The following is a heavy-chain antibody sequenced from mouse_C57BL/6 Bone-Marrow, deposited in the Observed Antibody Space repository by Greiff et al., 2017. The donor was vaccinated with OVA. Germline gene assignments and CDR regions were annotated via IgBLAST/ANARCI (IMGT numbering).Heavy chain of an antibody. CDR3: ARIYYGNYVYFDY. CDR1: GYTFTDYY. Sequence: VQLQQSGPVLVKPGASVKMSCKASGYTFTDYYMNWVKQSHGKSLEWIGVINPYNGGTSYNQKFKGKATLTVDKSSSTAYMELNSLTSDDSAVYYCARIYYGNYVYFDYWGQGTTLTVSS. J-gene: IGHJ2*01. CDR2: INPYNGGT. V-gene: IGHV1-19*01. D-gene: IGHD2-1*01.